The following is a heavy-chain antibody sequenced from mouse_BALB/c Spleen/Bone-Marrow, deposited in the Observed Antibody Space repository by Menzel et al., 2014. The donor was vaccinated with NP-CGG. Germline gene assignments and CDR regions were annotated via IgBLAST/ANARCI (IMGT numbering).Heavy chain of an antibody. Sequence: VQLQQSGPELVKPRASVKVSCRASGYAFTSYNIYWVKQSHGKSLEWIGYIDPYNGDTNYNQKFKVKATLTVDKSSSTAYMQLNSLTSEDSAVYYCASCGNYEAWFAYWCQGTLVTVSA. J-gene: IGHJ3*01. D-gene: IGHD2-1*01. V-gene: IGHV1S135*01. CDR3: ASCGNYEAWFAY. CDR2: IDPYNGDT. CDR1: GYAFTSYN.